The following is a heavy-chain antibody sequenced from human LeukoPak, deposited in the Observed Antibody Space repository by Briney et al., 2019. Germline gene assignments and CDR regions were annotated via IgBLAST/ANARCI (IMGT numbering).Heavy chain of an antibody. D-gene: IGHD4-17*01. CDR1: GFTFDDYT. Sequence: PGGSLRLSCEASGFTFDDYTMHWVRQAPGKGLEWVSLISWDGGSTYCADSVKGRFTISRDNSKNSLYLQMNSLRTEDTALYYCAKSKTAVTTGYLDYWGQGTLVTVSS. V-gene: IGHV3-43*01. J-gene: IGHJ4*02. CDR2: ISWDGGST. CDR3: AKSKTAVTTGYLDY.